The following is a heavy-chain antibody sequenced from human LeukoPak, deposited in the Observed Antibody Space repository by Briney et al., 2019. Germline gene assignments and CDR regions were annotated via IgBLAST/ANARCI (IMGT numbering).Heavy chain of an antibody. J-gene: IGHJ4*02. CDR1: GFTFSSYA. Sequence: GGSLRLSCAASGFTFSSYAMSWVRQAPGKGLEWVSVISGSGDNTYYADSVKGRLTISRDNSKNTLYLQMNSLRAEDTAVYYCARGELVPNYWGQGTLVTVSS. V-gene: IGHV3-23*01. CDR3: ARGELVPNY. D-gene: IGHD6-6*01. CDR2: ISGSGDNT.